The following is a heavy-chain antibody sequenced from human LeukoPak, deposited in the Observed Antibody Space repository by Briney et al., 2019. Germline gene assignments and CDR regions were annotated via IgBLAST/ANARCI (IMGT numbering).Heavy chain of an antibody. CDR2: MHPNNGDT. D-gene: IGHD2-2*01. CDR1: GYTFTSYN. J-gene: IGHJ6*03. V-gene: IGHV1-8*03. CDR3: ARELIVLEPAARRYNYYMDV. Sequence: ASVKVSCKASGYTFTSYNINWVRQAPGQGLEWMAWMHPNNGDTGYAQKFQDRVTVTSNTSISTAYTELRSLTSEDTAVYYCARELIVLEPAARRYNYYMDVWGIGTTVSVSS.